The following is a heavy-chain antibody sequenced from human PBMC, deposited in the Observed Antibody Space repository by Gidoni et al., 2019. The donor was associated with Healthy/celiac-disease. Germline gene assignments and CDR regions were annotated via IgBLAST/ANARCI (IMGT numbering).Heavy chain of an antibody. CDR1: GFPFVAYA. Sequence: EVQLVESGGGLVQPVRSLSLSCAASGFPFVAYAMHWVRQAPGKGLEWVSGISWNSGSIGYADSVKGRFTISRDNAKNSLYLQMNSLRAEDTALYYCAKDGHYYGSGSYYYGMDVWGQGTTVTVSS. CDR3: AKDGHYYGSGSYYYGMDV. J-gene: IGHJ6*02. D-gene: IGHD3-10*01. V-gene: IGHV3-9*01. CDR2: ISWNSGSI.